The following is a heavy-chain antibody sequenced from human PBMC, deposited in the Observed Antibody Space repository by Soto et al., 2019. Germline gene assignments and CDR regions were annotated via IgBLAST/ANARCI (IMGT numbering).Heavy chain of an antibody. D-gene: IGHD3-9*01. J-gene: IGHJ3*02. Sequence: EVQLVESGGGLVKPGGSLRLSCAASGFTFSYAWMNWVRQAPGKGLEWVGRIKSKTNGGTTDYAAPVKGRFTISRDDSTNTLYLQMNSLKTADTAVYYCTTDYDILTIRWNAFEIWGQGTMVTVSS. CDR1: GFTFSYAW. V-gene: IGHV3-15*07. CDR3: TTDYDILTIRWNAFEI. CDR2: IKSKTNGGTT.